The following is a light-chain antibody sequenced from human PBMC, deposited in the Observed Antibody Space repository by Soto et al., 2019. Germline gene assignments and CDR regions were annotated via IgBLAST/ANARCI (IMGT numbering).Light chain of an antibody. V-gene: IGLV2-11*01. J-gene: IGLJ1*01. CDR2: DVN. CDR1: SSDVGGYNY. CDR3: CSYAGSYTYV. Sequence: QSALTQPRSVCGSPGQSVTISCTGTSSDVGGYNYVSWYQQHPGKAPQLMIYDVNKRPSGVPDRFSGSKSGNTASLTISGLRAEDDADYYCCSYAGSYTYVFGTGTKLT.